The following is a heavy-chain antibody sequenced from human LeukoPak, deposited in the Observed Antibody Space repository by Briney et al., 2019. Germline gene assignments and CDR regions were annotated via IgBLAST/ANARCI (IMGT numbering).Heavy chain of an antibody. Sequence: GGSLRLSCAASGFTFSSYAMSWVRQAPGKGLEWVSAISGSGGSTYYADSVKGRFTISRDNSKNTLYLQMNSLRAEDTAVYYCAKNFEPHGSGSYVFDYWGQGALVTVSS. CDR3: AKNFEPHGSGSYVFDY. D-gene: IGHD3-10*01. V-gene: IGHV3-23*01. J-gene: IGHJ4*02. CDR2: ISGSGGST. CDR1: GFTFSSYA.